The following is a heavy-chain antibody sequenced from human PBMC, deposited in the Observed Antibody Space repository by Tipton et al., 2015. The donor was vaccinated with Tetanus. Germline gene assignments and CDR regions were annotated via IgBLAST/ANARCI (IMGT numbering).Heavy chain of an antibody. V-gene: IGHV3-21*01. CDR2: ISSSSAYI. D-gene: IGHD5-24*01. CDR3: ARRTNSGHVYNPLDL. CDR1: GFTFSAFT. J-gene: IGHJ3*01. Sequence: SLRLSCTGSGFTFSAFTLHWVRQAPGKGLEWVSAISSSSAYIYYADSVKGRFTIFRDNDKKSVYLQMNSLGAEDTAVYYCARRTNSGHVYNPLDLWGQGTMVTVSS.